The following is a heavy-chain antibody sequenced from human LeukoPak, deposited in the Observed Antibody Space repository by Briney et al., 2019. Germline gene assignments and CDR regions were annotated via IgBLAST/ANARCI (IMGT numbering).Heavy chain of an antibody. CDR3: ASCPWGQWLAQMTTYFDY. J-gene: IGHJ4*02. CDR2: INHSGST. Sequence: SETLSLTCAVYGGSFSGYYWSWIRQPPGKGLEWIGEINHSGSTNYNPSLKSRVTISVDTSKNQFSLKLSSVTAADTAVYYCASCPWGQWLAQMTTYFDYWGQGTLVTVSS. V-gene: IGHV4-34*01. D-gene: IGHD6-19*01. CDR1: GGSFSGYY.